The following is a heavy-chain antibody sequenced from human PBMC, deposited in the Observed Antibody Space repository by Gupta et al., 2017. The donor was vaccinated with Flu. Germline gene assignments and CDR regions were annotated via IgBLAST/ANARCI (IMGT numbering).Heavy chain of an antibody. Sequence: EVQLVESGGGLVKPGGSLRLSCAASGFTFSSYSMNWVRQAPGKGLEWVSSISSSSSYIYYADSVKGRFTISRDNAKNSLYLQMNSLRAEDTAVYYCARDQWSCSGGSCSWYYGMDVWGQGTTVTVSS. D-gene: IGHD2-15*01. J-gene: IGHJ6*02. CDR3: ARDQWSCSGGSCSWYYGMDV. CDR1: GFTFSSYS. V-gene: IGHV3-21*01. CDR2: ISSSSSYI.